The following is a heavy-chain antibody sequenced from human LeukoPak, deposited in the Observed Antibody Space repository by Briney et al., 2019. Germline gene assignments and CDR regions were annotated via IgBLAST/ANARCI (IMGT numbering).Heavy chain of an antibody. Sequence: ASVKASCKASGYTFTGYYMHWVRQAPGQGLEWMGRTNPNSGGTNYAQKFQGRVTMTRDTSISTAYMELSRLRSDDTAVYYCARLIAAAVGSWFDPWGQGTLVTVSS. J-gene: IGHJ5*02. CDR3: ARLIAAAVGSWFDP. V-gene: IGHV1-2*06. D-gene: IGHD6-13*01. CDR2: TNPNSGGT. CDR1: GYTFTGYY.